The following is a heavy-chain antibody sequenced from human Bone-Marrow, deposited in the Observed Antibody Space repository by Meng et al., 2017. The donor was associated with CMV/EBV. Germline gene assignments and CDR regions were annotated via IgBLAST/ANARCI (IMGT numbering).Heavy chain of an antibody. Sequence: ASVKVSCKTSGYTFIGYYMHWVRQAPGQGLEWMGWINPNGGLTKYAQKFQGRVTMTRDTSISTAYVEVSDLRSDDTAVYYCAILGSYGVDNWCDSGGRGTRVTVAS. CDR2: INPNGGLT. J-gene: IGHJ5*01. CDR1: GYTFIGYY. D-gene: IGHD1-26*01. V-gene: IGHV1-2*02. CDR3: AILGSYGVDNWCDS.